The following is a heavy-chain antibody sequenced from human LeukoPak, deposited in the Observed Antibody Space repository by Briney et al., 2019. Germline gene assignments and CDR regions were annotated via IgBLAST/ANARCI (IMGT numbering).Heavy chain of an antibody. J-gene: IGHJ4*02. CDR2: IYSGGST. Sequence: GGSLRLSCAASGFTVSSNYMSWVRQAPGKGLEWVSVIYSGGSTYYADSVKGRFTISRDNSKNTLYLQMNSLRAEDTAVYYCAKPAISSRGWYYDYWGQGTLVTVSS. D-gene: IGHD6-19*01. V-gene: IGHV3-53*01. CDR1: GFTVSSNY. CDR3: AKPAISSRGWYYDY.